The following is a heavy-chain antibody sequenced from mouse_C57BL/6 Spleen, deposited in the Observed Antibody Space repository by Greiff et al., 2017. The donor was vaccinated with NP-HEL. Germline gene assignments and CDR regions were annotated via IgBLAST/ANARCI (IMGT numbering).Heavy chain of an antibody. CDR2: IHPNSGST. J-gene: IGHJ2*01. CDR1: GYTFTSYW. D-gene: IGHD2-3*01. Sequence: VQLQQPGAELVKPGASVKLSCKASGYTFTSYWMHWVKQRPGQGLEWIGMIHPNSGSTNYNQKFKGKATLTVDKSSSTAYMQLSSLTSEDSAVNDCASGLLQYFDYWGQGTTVTVSS. V-gene: IGHV1-64*01. CDR3: ASGLLQYFDY.